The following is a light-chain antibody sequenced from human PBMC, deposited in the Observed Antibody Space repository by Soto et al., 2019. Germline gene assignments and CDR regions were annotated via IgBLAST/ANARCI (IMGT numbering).Light chain of an antibody. Sequence: QSVLTQPASVSGSPGQSITISCTGSSSDVGGHNHVSWYQQHPGKAPKLIIYEVGNRPSGISNRFSGTKSGNTASLTISGFQAEDEADYYFNSYTSSSTHVFGNGTKVT. CDR3: NSYTSSSTHV. CDR2: EVG. V-gene: IGLV2-14*01. J-gene: IGLJ1*01. CDR1: SSDVGGHNH.